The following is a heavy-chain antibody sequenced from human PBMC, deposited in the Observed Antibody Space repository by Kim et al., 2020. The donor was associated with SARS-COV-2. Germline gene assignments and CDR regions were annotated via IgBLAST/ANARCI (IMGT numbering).Heavy chain of an antibody. V-gene: IGHV3-9*01. CDR2: ISWNSGSI. CDR1: GFTFGDYA. CDR3: AKDGGYCSSTSCTLYYYYYGMDV. D-gene: IGHD2-2*01. J-gene: IGHJ6*02. Sequence: GGSLRLSCAASGFTFGDYAMHWVRQAPGKGLEWVSGISWNSGSIGYADSVKGRFTISRDNAKNSLYLQMNSLRAEDTALYYCAKDGGYCSSTSCTLYYYYYGMDVWGQGTTVTVSS.